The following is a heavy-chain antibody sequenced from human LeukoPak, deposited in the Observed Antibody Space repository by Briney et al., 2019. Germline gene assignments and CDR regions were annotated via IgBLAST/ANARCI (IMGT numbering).Heavy chain of an antibody. CDR2: IYYSGST. Sequence: SETLSLTCTVSGGSISSYYWSWIRQPPGKGLEWIGYIYYSGSTNYNPSLTSRVTISVDTSKNQFSLKLSSVTAADTAVYYCASDMTFDAFDIWGQGTMVTVSS. CDR3: ASDMTFDAFDI. D-gene: IGHD2-21*02. V-gene: IGHV4-59*01. CDR1: GGSISSYY. J-gene: IGHJ3*02.